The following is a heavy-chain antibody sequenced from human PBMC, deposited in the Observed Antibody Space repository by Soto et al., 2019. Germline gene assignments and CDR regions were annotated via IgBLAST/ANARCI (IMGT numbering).Heavy chain of an antibody. J-gene: IGHJ6*03. CDR1: GGSISSSSYY. Sequence: QLQLQESGPGLVKPSETLSLTCTVSGGSISSSSYYWGWIRQPPGKGLEWIGSIYYSGSTYYNPSLKSRVTISVDTSKNQFSLKLSSVTAADTAVYYCARTNYGDYYYYYMDVWGKGTTVTVSS. D-gene: IGHD4-17*01. CDR2: IYYSGST. V-gene: IGHV4-39*01. CDR3: ARTNYGDYYYYYMDV.